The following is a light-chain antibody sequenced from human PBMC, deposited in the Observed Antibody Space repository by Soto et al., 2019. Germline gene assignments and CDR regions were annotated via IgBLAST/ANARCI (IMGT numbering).Light chain of an antibody. CDR2: DVS. J-gene: IGLJ1*01. Sequence: QSALTQPASVSGSPGQSITISCTGTSSDVGGYNYVSWYQQHPGKAPKLMIYDVSNRPSGVSNRFYGSKSGNTASLTISGLQAEDEADYYCSSYTSSSTVFGTGTKVTVL. CDR3: SSYTSSSTV. V-gene: IGLV2-14*01. CDR1: SSDVGGYNY.